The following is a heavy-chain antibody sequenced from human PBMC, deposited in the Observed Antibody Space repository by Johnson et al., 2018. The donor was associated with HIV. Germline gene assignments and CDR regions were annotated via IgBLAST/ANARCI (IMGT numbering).Heavy chain of an antibody. CDR3: ARVRGKIPRGAFDI. V-gene: IGHV3-30*03. CDR1: GFIFSGFG. D-gene: IGHD3-10*01. Sequence: QVQLVESGGGVVQPGKSLRLSCAASGFIFSGFGLHWVRQAPGKGLEWVASISYDGGNKYYADSVRGRITISRDNAKNSLYLQMNSLRAEDTAVYYCARVRGKIPRGAFDIWGQGTMVTVSS. J-gene: IGHJ3*02. CDR2: ISYDGGNK.